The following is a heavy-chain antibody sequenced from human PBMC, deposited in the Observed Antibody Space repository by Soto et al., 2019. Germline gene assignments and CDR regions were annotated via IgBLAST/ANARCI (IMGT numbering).Heavy chain of an antibody. CDR3: AREHYVVRGVTSYNWFDP. J-gene: IGHJ5*02. V-gene: IGHV4-61*01. D-gene: IGHD3-10*01. CDR1: GGSVSSGSYY. CDR2: IYYSGST. Sequence: PSETLSLTCTVSGGSVSSGSYYWSWIRQPPGKGLEWIGYIYYSGSTNYNPSLKSRVTISVDTSKNQFSLKLSSVTAADTAVYYCAREHYVVRGVTSYNWFDPWGQGTLVTVSS.